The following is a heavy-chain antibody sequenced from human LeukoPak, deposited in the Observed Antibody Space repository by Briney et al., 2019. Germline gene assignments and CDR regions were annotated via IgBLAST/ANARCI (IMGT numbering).Heavy chain of an antibody. J-gene: IGHJ5*02. CDR3: ARDHRGIAADWFDP. CDR2: IIPIFGTA. Sequence: SVKVSCKASGGTFSSYAISWVRQATGQGLEWMGGIIPIFGTANYAQKFQGRVTITADKSTSTAYMELSSLRSEDTAVYYCARDHRGIAADWFDPWGQGTLVTVSS. V-gene: IGHV1-69*06. CDR1: GGTFSSYA. D-gene: IGHD6-13*01.